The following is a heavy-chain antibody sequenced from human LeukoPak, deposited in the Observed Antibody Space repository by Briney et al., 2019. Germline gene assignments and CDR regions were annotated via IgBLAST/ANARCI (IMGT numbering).Heavy chain of an antibody. CDR1: GYTFTSYA. V-gene: IGHV1-46*01. CDR2: INPSGTGT. J-gene: IGHJ5*02. D-gene: IGHD5-24*01. Sequence: ASVKVSCKASGYTFTSYAMHWVRQAPGQGLEWMGVINPSGTGTSYAQKFQGRITMGRDTSTSTVYMELSSLRSEDTAFYYCATDHSMANTAWWFDPWGQGTLVTVSS. CDR3: ATDHSMANTAWWFDP.